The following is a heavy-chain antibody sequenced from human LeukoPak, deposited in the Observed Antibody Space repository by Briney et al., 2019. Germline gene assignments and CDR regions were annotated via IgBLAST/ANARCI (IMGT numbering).Heavy chain of an antibody. J-gene: IGHJ5*02. D-gene: IGHD5-12*01. CDR2: ISSSSSYI. V-gene: IGHV3-21*01. CDR1: GVTFSSYN. Sequence: PGGSLRLSCAASGVTFSSYNMNWGRQAPGKGLEWVSSISSSSSYIYYADSVKGRFTISRDNAKNSLYLQMNSLRAEDTAVYYCATDRTVATIVSWFDPWGQGTLVTVSS. CDR3: ATDRTVATIVSWFDP.